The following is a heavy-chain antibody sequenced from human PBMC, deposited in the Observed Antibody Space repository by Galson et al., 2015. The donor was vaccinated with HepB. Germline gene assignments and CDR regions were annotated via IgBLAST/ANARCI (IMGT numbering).Heavy chain of an antibody. J-gene: IGHJ4*02. Sequence: QVQLQESGPGLVKPSETLSLTCTVSGDSISSPLYYWGWIRQPPGKGLEWCGSIYYSGSTYYTTSLESLVTISIDKSQNQFSLKLSSVTAADTAVYFCVRDRALRYDGYSYDYWGQGTLVTVSS. CDR2: IYYSGST. D-gene: IGHD3-10*01. CDR1: GDSISSPLYY. CDR3: VRDRALRYDGYSYDY. V-gene: IGHV4-39*07.